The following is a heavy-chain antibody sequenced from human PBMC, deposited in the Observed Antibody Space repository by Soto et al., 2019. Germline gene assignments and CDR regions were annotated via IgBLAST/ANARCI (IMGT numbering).Heavy chain of an antibody. V-gene: IGHV3-30-3*01. CDR3: ARDWSGYEWVGAFAI. J-gene: IGHJ3*02. CDR2: ISYDGSNK. D-gene: IGHD5-12*01. CDR1: GFTFSSYA. Sequence: GGSLRLSCAASGFTFSSYAMHWVRQAPGKGLEWVAVISYDGSNKYYADSVKGRFTISRDNSKNTLYLQMNSLRAEDTAVYYCARDWSGYEWVGAFAIWAQGTIVTVSS.